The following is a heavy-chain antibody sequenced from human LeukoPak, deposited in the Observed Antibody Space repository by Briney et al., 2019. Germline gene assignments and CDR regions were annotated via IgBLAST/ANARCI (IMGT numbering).Heavy chain of an antibody. CDR1: GFTFDDYA. CDR3: ALHYLYCSSTSCSDFDY. D-gene: IGHD2-2*01. V-gene: IGHV3-9*01. Sequence: GGSLRLSCAASGFTFDDYAVHWVRQAPGKGLEWVSGISWNSGSIGYADSVKGRFTISRDNAKNSLYLQMNSLRAEDTALYYCALHYLYCSSTSCSDFDYWGQGTLVTVFS. CDR2: ISWNSGSI. J-gene: IGHJ4*02.